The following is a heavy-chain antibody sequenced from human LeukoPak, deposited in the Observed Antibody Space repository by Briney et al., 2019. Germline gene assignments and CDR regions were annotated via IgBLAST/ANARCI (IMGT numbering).Heavy chain of an antibody. CDR3: ARGRIVVVVAATRSGAFDI. Sequence: GESLKISCKGSGFTFSSYAMHWVRQAPGKGLEWVAVISYDGSNKYYADSVKGRFTISRDNSKNTLYLQMNSLRAEDTAVYYCARGRIVVVVAATRSGAFDIWGQGTVVTVSS. D-gene: IGHD2-15*01. V-gene: IGHV3-30*04. J-gene: IGHJ3*02. CDR2: ISYDGSNK. CDR1: GFTFSSYA.